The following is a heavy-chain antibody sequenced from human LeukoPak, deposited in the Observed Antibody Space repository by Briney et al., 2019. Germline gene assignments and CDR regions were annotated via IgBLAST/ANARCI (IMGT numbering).Heavy chain of an antibody. V-gene: IGHV3-15*01. CDR3: TTDIRRSNVWPYSVY. D-gene: IGHD6-19*01. J-gene: IGHJ4*02. CDR2: IKSKTDGGTP. Sequence: GGSLRLSCAASGFTFGNAWMSWVRQAPGKGLEWVGRIKSKTDGGTPDYVAPLKGRFTISRDGSQNTLYLQMNSLKTEDTALYYCTTDIRRSNVWPYSVYWGQGTLVTVSS. CDR1: GFTFGNAW.